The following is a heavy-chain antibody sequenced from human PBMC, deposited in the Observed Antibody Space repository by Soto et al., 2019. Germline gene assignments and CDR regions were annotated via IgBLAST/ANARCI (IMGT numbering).Heavy chain of an antibody. Sequence: QVQLVESGGGVVQPGRSLRLSCAASGFTFSSYAMHWVRQAPGKGLEWVAVISYDGSNKYYADSVKGRFTISRDNSKNTLYLQMNSLRAEDTAVYYCARDYGVVVVPAAMNYYYYGMDVWGLGTTVTVSS. D-gene: IGHD2-2*01. CDR3: ARDYGVVVVPAAMNYYYYGMDV. CDR1: GFTFSSYA. V-gene: IGHV3-30-3*01. CDR2: ISYDGSNK. J-gene: IGHJ6*02.